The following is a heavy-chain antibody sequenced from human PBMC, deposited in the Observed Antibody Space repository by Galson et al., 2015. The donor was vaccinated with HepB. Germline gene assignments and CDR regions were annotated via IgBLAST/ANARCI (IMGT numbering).Heavy chain of an antibody. D-gene: IGHD2-15*01. Sequence: SLRLSCAASGFTFSSYAMHWVRQAPGKGLEWVAVISYDGSNKYYADSVKGRFAISRDNSKNTLYLQMNSLRAEDTAVYYCECSGDAFDIWGQGTMVTVSS. CDR2: ISYDGSNK. CDR1: GFTFSSYA. J-gene: IGHJ3*02. CDR3: ECSGDAFDI. V-gene: IGHV3-30*09.